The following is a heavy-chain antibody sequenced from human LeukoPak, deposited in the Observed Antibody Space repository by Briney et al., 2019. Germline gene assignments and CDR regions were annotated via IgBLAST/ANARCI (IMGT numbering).Heavy chain of an antibody. V-gene: IGHV4-59*01. CDR2: IYYSGST. CDR1: GGSISSYY. D-gene: IGHD3-10*01. J-gene: IGHJ4*02. Sequence: PSETLSLTCTVSGGSISSYYWSWIRQPPGKGLEWIGYIYYSGSTNYSPSLKSRVTISVDTSKNQFSLTLSSVTAADTAVYYCARFAYGLPWYFDYWGQGTLVTVSS. CDR3: ARFAYGLPWYFDY.